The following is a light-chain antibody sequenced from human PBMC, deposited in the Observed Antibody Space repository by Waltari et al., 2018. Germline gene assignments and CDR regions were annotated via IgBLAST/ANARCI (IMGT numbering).Light chain of an antibody. J-gene: IGKJ1*01. CDR3: QNHERLPAT. V-gene: IGKV3-20*01. CDR1: QSISRY. CDR2: GAS. Sequence: EVVLTQSPDTLSLSPGERATLFCRASQSISRYLVWYQQRPGQAPRLLIYGASIRAAGIPDRFSGSGSGTDFTLSISRLGPEDFAVYYCQNHERLPATFGQGTRVEIK.